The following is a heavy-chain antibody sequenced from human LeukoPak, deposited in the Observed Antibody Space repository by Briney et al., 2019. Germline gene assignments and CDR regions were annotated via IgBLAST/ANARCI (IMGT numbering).Heavy chain of an antibody. D-gene: IGHD6-13*01. CDR1: GFTFSSYG. J-gene: IGHJ4*02. CDR3: AKDQSSSNWYVDY. Sequence: GGSLRLSCAASGFTFSSYGMLWVRQAPGKGLERVAFISYDGCNKYYADSVKGRFAISRDNSKSTLYLHMNSLRAEDTAVYYCAKDQSSSNWYVDYWGQGALVSVSS. CDR2: ISYDGCNK. V-gene: IGHV3-30*18.